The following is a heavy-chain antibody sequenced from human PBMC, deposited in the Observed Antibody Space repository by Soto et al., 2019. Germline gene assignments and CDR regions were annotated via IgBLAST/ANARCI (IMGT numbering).Heavy chain of an antibody. Sequence: PGGSLRLSCAASGFTFSSYAVSWVRQAPGKGLEWVSAISGSGGSTYYADSVKGRFTISRDNSKNTLYLQMNSLRAEDTAVYYCAKIGHSSWLSNWFDPWGQGTLVTVSS. V-gene: IGHV3-23*01. CDR1: GFTFSSYA. CDR2: ISGSGGST. D-gene: IGHD6-13*01. CDR3: AKIGHSSWLSNWFDP. J-gene: IGHJ5*02.